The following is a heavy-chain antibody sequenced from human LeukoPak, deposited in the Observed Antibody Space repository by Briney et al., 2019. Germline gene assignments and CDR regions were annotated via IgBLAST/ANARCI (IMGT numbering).Heavy chain of an antibody. Sequence: PSETLSLTCTVSGGSISSYYWSWIRQPPGKGLEWIGYIYYSGSTNYNPSLKSRVTISVDTSKNQFSLKLSSVTAADTAVYYCARGRDGYNYTPFDYWGQGTLVTVSS. V-gene: IGHV4-59*08. CDR2: IYYSGST. CDR1: GGSISSYY. J-gene: IGHJ4*02. D-gene: IGHD5-24*01. CDR3: ARGRDGYNYTPFDY.